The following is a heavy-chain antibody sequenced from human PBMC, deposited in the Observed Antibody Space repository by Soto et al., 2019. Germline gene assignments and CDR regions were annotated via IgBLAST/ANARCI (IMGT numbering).Heavy chain of an antibody. V-gene: IGHV5-51*01. J-gene: IGHJ6*02. Sequence: EVQLVQSGAEVKKPGESLKISCKGSGYSFTTYWIDWVRQMPGKGLEWMGIIYPGDSDTRYSPSFQGQVTISADKSISTAYLQWSSLKASDTAMYYCARRNQDYGGDYGMDVWGQGTTVTVSS. CDR2: IYPGDSDT. CDR1: GYSFTTYW. D-gene: IGHD3-16*01. CDR3: ARRNQDYGGDYGMDV.